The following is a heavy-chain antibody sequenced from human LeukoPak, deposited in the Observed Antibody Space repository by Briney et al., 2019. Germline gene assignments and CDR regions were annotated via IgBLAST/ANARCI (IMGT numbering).Heavy chain of an antibody. J-gene: IGHJ5*02. CDR2: INHSGST. CDR1: GGSFSGYY. CDR3: ARVRRGGGYPRSPYWFDP. Sequence: SETLSLTCAVYGGSFSGYYWSWIRQPPGKGLEWIGEINHSGSTNYNPSLKSRVTISVDTSKNQFSLKLSSVTAADTAVYYCARVRRGGGYPRSPYWFDPWGQGTLVTVSS. V-gene: IGHV4-34*01. D-gene: IGHD2-21*01.